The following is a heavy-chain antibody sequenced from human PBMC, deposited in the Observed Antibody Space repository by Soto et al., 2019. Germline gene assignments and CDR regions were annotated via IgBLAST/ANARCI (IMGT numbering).Heavy chain of an antibody. V-gene: IGHV1-18*01. CDR2: ISAYNGNT. J-gene: IGHJ3*02. CDR3: AMARAYNPTLVAFDI. D-gene: IGHD1-1*01. CDR1: GYTFTSYG. Sequence: ASVKVSCKASGYTFTSYGISWVRQAPGQGLEWMGWISAYNGNTNYAQKLQGRVTMTTDTSTSTAYMELRSLRSDDTAVYYCAMARAYNPTLVAFDIWGQGTMVTVSS.